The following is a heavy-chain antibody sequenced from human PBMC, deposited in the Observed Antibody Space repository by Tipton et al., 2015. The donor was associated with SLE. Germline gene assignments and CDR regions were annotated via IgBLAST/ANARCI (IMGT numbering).Heavy chain of an antibody. J-gene: IGHJ4*02. CDR1: GGSISSYY. V-gene: IGHV4-59*12. D-gene: IGHD3-22*01. CDR3: ARGLVVKDPRDY. Sequence: TLSLTCTVSGGSISSYYWSWIRQPPGKGLEWIGYIHYSGSTNYNPSLKSRVTISVDTSKNQFSLKLSSVTAADTAVYYCARGLVVKDPRDYWCQGTLVTVSS. CDR2: IHYSGST.